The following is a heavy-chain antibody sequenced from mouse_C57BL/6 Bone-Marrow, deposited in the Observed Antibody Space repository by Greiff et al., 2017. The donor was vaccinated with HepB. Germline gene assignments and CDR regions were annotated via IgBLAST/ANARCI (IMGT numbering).Heavy chain of an antibody. J-gene: IGHJ4*01. V-gene: IGHV10-1*01. CDR2: IRSKSNNYAT. CDR3: VRGTRGYAMDY. CDR1: GFSFNTYA. Sequence: EVMLVESGGGLVQPKGSLKLSCAASGFSFNTYAMNWVRQAPGKGLEWVARIRSKSNNYATYYADSVKDRFTISRDDSESMLYLQMNNLKTEDTAMYYCVRGTRGYAMDYWGQGTSVTVSS. D-gene: IGHD3-3*01.